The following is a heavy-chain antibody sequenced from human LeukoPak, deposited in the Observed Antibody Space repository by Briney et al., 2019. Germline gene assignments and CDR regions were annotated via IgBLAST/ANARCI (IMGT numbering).Heavy chain of an antibody. CDR2: INPSCGSA. CDR3: ARGETAAGEVY. J-gene: IGHJ4*02. D-gene: IGHD6-13*01. V-gene: IGHV1-46*01. CDR1: GYTFTNYY. Sequence: ASVSVSFTASGYTFTNYYVHWVRQAPGQGREGMGIINPSCGSASCARKFQGRVTVTRHTSTITVYMELSSLRSEDTAVYYCARGETAAGEVYWGQGTLVTVSS.